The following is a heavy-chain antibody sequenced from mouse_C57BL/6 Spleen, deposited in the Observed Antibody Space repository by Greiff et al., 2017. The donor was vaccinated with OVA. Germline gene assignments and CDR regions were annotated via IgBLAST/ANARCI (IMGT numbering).Heavy chain of an antibody. CDR2: ISYDGSN. D-gene: IGHD3-2*02. Sequence: ESGPGLVKPSQSLSLTCSVTGYSITSGYYWNWIRQFPGNKLEWMGYISYDGSNNYNPSLKNRISITRDTSKNQFFLKLNSVTTEDTATYYCARDSSGTWFAYWGQGTLVTVSA. CDR3: ARDSSGTWFAY. CDR1: GYSITSGYY. V-gene: IGHV3-6*01. J-gene: IGHJ3*01.